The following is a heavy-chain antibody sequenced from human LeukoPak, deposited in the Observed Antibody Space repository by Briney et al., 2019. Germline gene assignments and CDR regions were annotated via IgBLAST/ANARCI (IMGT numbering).Heavy chain of an antibody. Sequence: PSETLSLTCTVSGGSISNDHYYWSWIRQPPGKDLEWIGLIYYSGSTFYNPSLKTRVIISVDTSKNQFSLNLTSVTAADTAVYYCARVEGYGSGTYWFDPWGQGTLVTVSS. CDR1: GGSISNDHYY. CDR3: ARVEGYGSGTYWFDP. J-gene: IGHJ5*02. V-gene: IGHV4-30-4*01. CDR2: IYYSGST. D-gene: IGHD3-10*01.